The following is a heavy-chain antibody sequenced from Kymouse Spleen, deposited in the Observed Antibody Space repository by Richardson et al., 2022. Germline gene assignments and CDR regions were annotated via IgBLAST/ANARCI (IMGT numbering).Heavy chain of an antibody. V-gene: IGHV3-33*01. CDR2: IWYDGSNK. CDR1: GFTFSSYG. D-gene: IGHD3-10*01. J-gene: IGHJ6*02. Sequence: QVQLVESGGGVVQPGRSLRLSCAASGFTFSSYGMHWVRQAPGKGLEWVAVIWYDGSNKYYADSVKGRFTISRDNSKNTLYLQMNSLRAEDTAVYYCARDGYYGSGSHRGYYYGMDVWGQGTTVTVSS. CDR3: ARDGYYGSGSHRGYYYGMDV.